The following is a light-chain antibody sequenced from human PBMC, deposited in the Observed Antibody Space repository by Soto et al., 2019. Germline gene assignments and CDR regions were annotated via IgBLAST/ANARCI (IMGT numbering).Light chain of an antibody. Sequence: EIVLTQSPGTLSLSPGERAILSCRASQSVSSSYLAWYQQKPGQAPRLLIYGASSRATDIPDRFSGSGSGTDFTLTISRLEPEDFAVYYCQQYGTSPPKYTFGQGTKLEIK. CDR1: QSVSSSY. V-gene: IGKV3-20*01. CDR2: GAS. J-gene: IGKJ2*01. CDR3: QQYGTSPPKYT.